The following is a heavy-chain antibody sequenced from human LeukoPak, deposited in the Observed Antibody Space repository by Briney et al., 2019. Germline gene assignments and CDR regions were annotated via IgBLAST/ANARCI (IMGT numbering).Heavy chain of an antibody. Sequence: GGSLRLSCAASGFTFNIYWMNWVRQAPGKGLEWVANIKHDGSEKYYVDSVKGRFTISRDDAKNSLYLQMDSLRAEDTAVYYCAGGVRGVLFGARGQGTLVTVSS. CDR3: AGGVRGVLFGA. V-gene: IGHV3-7*01. CDR2: IKHDGSEK. D-gene: IGHD3-10*02. J-gene: IGHJ5*02. CDR1: GFTFNIYW.